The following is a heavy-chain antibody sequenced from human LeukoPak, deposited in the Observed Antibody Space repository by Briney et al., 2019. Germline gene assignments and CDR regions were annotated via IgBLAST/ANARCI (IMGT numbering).Heavy chain of an antibody. CDR1: GYTFTGYY. CDR3: ARGPSPPRFYYYMDV. V-gene: IGHV1-2*02. J-gene: IGHJ6*03. D-gene: IGHD3-16*01. Sequence: ASVKVSCKASGYTFTGYYMHWVRQAPGQGLEWMGWINPNSGGTNYAQKFQGRVTMTRDTSISTAYMELSRLRSDDTAVFYCARGPSPPRFYYYMDVWGKGTTVTVSS. CDR2: INPNSGGT.